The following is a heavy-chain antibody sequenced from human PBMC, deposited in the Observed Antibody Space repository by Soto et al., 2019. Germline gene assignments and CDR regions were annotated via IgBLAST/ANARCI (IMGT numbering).Heavy chain of an antibody. CDR1: GGSISSGGYY. Sequence: SETLSLTCTVSGGSISSGGYYWSWIRQHPGKGLEWIGYIYYSGSTYYNPSLKSRVTISVDTSKNQFSLKLSSVTAADTAVYYCARHSRSGWQRGAFDICGQGTMVTVSS. CDR3: ARHSRSGWQRGAFDI. CDR2: IYYSGST. D-gene: IGHD6-19*01. J-gene: IGHJ3*02. V-gene: IGHV4-31*03.